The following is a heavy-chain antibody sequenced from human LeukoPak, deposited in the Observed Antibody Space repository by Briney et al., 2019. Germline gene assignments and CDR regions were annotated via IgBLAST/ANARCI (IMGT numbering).Heavy chain of an antibody. V-gene: IGHV4-30-4*08. CDR2: IYYSGST. CDR1: GGSISSGDYY. Sequence: PSETLSLTCTVSGGSISSGDYYWSWIRQPPGKGLEWIGYIYYSGSTYNNPSLKSRVTISVDPSNNPFSLRLLCLPPARTAMFFCARDPKPTIFGVASFDYWGQGTLVTVSS. J-gene: IGHJ4*02. D-gene: IGHD3-3*01. CDR3: ARDPKPTIFGVASFDY.